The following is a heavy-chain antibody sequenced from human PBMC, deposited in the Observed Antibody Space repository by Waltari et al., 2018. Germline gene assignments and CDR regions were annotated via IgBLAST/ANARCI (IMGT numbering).Heavy chain of an antibody. CDR2: INAGNGNT. Sequence: QVQLVQSGAEVKKPGASVKVSCKASGYTFTSYAMHWVRQAPGQRLEWMGWINAGNGNTKYSQEFQGRVTITRDTSASTAYMELSSLRSEDTAVYYCARGSAVAALQELYYFDYWGQGTLVTVSS. J-gene: IGHJ4*02. CDR3: ARGSAVAALQELYYFDY. V-gene: IGHV1-3*01. CDR1: GYTFTSYA. D-gene: IGHD6-19*01.